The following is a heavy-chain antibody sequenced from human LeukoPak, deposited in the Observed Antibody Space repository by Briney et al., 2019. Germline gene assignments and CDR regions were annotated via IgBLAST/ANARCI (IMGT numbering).Heavy chain of an antibody. CDR3: ARVRPGYCSGGSCYSFDGSRYYYYYYMDV. V-gene: IGHV4-4*07. CDR2: IYTSGST. J-gene: IGHJ6*03. D-gene: IGHD2-15*01. Sequence: SETLSLTCTVSGGSISSYYWSWIRQPAGKGLEWIGRIYTSGSTNYNPSLKSRVTMSVDTSKNQFSLKLSSVTAADTAVYYCARVRPGYCSGGSCYSFDGSRYYYYYYMDVWGKRTTVTVSS. CDR1: GGSISSYY.